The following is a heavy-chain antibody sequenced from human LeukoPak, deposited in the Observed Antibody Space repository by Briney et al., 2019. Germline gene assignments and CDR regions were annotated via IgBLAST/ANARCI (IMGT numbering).Heavy chain of an antibody. CDR3: AKVAGATVMDY. CDR2: ISYDGSNK. Sequence: GGSLRLSCAASGFTFSSYAMHWVRQAPGKGLEWVALISYDGSNKYYADSVKGRFTISRDNSKNTLYLQMNSLRAEDTAVYYCAKVAGATVMDYWGQGTLVTVSS. V-gene: IGHV3-30*04. CDR1: GFTFSSYA. D-gene: IGHD4-17*01. J-gene: IGHJ4*02.